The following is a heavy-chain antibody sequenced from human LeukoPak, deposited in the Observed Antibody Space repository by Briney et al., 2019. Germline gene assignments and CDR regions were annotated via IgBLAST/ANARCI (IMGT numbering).Heavy chain of an antibody. CDR1: GGSFSGYY. D-gene: IGHD6-13*01. J-gene: IGHJ5*02. V-gene: IGHV4-34*01. Sequence: SETLSLTCAVYGGSFSGYYWSWIRQPPGKGLEWIGEINHSGSTNYNPSLKSRVTISVDTSKNQFSLKLSSVTAADTAVYYCARYLYSGSWYDWFDPWGQGTLVTVSS. CDR3: ARYLYSGSWYDWFDP. CDR2: INHSGST.